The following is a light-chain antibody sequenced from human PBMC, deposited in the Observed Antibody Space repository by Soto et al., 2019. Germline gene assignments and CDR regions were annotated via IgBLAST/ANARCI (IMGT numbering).Light chain of an antibody. CDR3: LLCNNWPPT. CDR2: DAS. J-gene: IGKJ1*01. Sequence: EIVMTQSPATLSVSPGERVTLSCRASQTVSRNVAWYQQKTGQAPRLLIYDASTRASGTPARFSGSGSGTEIALTISSLQSEDSAVYHCLLCNNWPPTVGQGTKVKIK. CDR1: QTVSRN. V-gene: IGKV3-15*01.